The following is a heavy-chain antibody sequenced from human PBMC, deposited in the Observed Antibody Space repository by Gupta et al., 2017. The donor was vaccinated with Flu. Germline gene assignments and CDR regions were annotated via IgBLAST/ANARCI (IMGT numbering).Heavy chain of an antibody. CDR3: ARDDCGRLGCLWDY. Sequence: QVQLVQSGAEVKKPGASVKVSCKASGYTLTDYHIHWVRQAPGQGLEWLGRINPYNGETHYAQKFQGRVTMTTDTSVNTVYMELSSLRSDDTAVYYCARDDCGRLGCLWDYWGQGTLVTVSS. D-gene: IGHD2-21*01. CDR1: GYTLTDYH. J-gene: IGHJ4*02. CDR2: INPYNGET. V-gene: IGHV1-2*06.